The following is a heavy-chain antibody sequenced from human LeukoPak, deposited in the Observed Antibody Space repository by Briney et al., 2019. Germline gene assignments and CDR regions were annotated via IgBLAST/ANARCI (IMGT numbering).Heavy chain of an antibody. J-gene: IGHJ5*02. D-gene: IGHD2-21*01. V-gene: IGHV4-39*07. Sequence: PSETLSLTCTVSGGSISSSSYYWGWIRQPPGKGLEWIGSIYYSGSTYYNPSLKSRVTISVDTSKNQFSLKLSSVTAADTAVYYCARGNSVIYNWFDPWGQGTLVTVSS. CDR1: GGSISSSSYY. CDR3: ARGNSVIYNWFDP. CDR2: IYYSGST.